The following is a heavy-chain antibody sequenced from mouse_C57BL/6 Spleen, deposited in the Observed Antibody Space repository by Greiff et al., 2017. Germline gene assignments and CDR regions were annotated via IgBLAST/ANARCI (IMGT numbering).Heavy chain of an antibody. J-gene: IGHJ3*01. CDR1: GFTFSSYA. V-gene: IGHV5-4*01. Sequence: EVQVVESGGGLVKPGGSLKLSCAASGFTFSSYAMSWVRQTPEKRLEWVATISDGGSYTYYPDNVKGRFTISRDNAKNNLYLQMSHLKSEDTAMYYCARDGVYYGNYGFAYWGQGTLVTVSA. D-gene: IGHD2-1*01. CDR3: ARDGVYYGNYGFAY. CDR2: ISDGGSYT.